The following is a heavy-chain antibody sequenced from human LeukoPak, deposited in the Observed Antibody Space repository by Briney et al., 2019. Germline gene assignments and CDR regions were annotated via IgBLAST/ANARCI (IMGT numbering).Heavy chain of an antibody. Sequence: SETLSLTCTVSGGSMSSSSYYWGWIRQPPGKGLEWIGSIFYTGITYSNPSLKSRLIISVDTSKNQFSLKLGSVTAADTAVYYCARHGTYYYDSSGYYWFDPWGQGTLVTVSS. CDR2: IFYTGIT. J-gene: IGHJ5*02. CDR3: ARHGTYYYDSSGYYWFDP. V-gene: IGHV4-39*01. CDR1: GGSMSSSSYY. D-gene: IGHD3-22*01.